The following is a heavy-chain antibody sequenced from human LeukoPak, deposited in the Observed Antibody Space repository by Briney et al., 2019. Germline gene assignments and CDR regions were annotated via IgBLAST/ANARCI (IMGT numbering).Heavy chain of an antibody. V-gene: IGHV3-30*18. CDR3: AKDATLFGDQYFDS. J-gene: IGHJ4*02. D-gene: IGHD3-10*01. Sequence: GGSLRLSCAASGFTFNNYGMHWVRQAPGKGLEWAAVISYDGSSKYYVDSAKGRFIMSRDNPKNTLYLQMNSLRLEDTAVYYCAKDATLFGDQYFDSWGQGTLVTVSS. CDR2: ISYDGSSK. CDR1: GFTFNNYG.